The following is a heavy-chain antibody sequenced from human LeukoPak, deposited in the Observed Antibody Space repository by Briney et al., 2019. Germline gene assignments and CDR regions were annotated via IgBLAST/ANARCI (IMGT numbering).Heavy chain of an antibody. CDR3: ARIYGSGSNYYYYYMDV. CDR2: ITNTGGSS. Sequence: GGSLRLSCGSSGFTFSSFGMNWVRQAPGKGLEWVSTITNTGGSSYYADSVKGRFTISRDNSKNTLYLQMNNLRAEDTAVYYCARIYGSGSNYYYYYMDVWGKGTTVTISS. V-gene: IGHV3-23*01. CDR1: GFTFSSFG. J-gene: IGHJ6*03. D-gene: IGHD3-10*01.